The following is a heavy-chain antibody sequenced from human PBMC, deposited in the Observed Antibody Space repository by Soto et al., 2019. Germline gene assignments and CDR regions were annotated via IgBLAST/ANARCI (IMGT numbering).Heavy chain of an antibody. CDR3: GPDTLDY. Sequence: QVHLVESGGGVVQPGRSLRLSCAASGFMFSSHGMHWTRQAPGKGLEWVAVIWYDGSNKYYADSVKGRFTISRDNSKNTLYLQMNSLRVEDTAVYYCGPDTLDYWGQGTLVTVSS. V-gene: IGHV3-33*01. J-gene: IGHJ4*02. CDR2: IWYDGSNK. CDR1: GFMFSSHG.